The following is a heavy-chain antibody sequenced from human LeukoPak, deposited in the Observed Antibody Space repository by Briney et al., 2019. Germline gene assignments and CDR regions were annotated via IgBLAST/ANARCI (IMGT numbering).Heavy chain of an antibody. CDR1: GFTFSSSE. D-gene: IGHD4-17*01. CDR2: IGSSDITV. V-gene: IGHV3-48*03. Sequence: GGSLRLSCAPSGFTFSSSEMNWVRQAPGKGLEWVSYIGSSDITVHYADSVEGRFTISRDNAKNSLYLQMNSLRAEDTAIYYCARLTVTTKDAFDIWGQGTMVIVSS. CDR3: ARLTVTTKDAFDI. J-gene: IGHJ3*02.